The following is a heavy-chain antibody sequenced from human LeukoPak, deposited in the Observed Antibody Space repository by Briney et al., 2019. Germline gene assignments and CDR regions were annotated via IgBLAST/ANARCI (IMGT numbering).Heavy chain of an antibody. CDR1: GGSISSSSYY. CDR3: ARHTGPGYQLGNGAFDI. V-gene: IGHV4-39*01. J-gene: IGHJ3*02. Sequence: SETLSLTCTVSGGSISSSSYYWGWIRQPPGKGLEWIGSIYYSGSTHYNPSLKSRLTISVDTSKNQFSLNLSSVTAADTAVYYCARHTGPGYQLGNGAFDIGGQGTLVTVSS. D-gene: IGHD2-2*01. CDR2: IYYSGST.